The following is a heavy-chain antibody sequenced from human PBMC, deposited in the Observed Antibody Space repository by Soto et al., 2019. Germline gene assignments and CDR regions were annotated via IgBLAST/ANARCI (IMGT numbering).Heavy chain of an antibody. CDR3: AREGILLLGAFDI. D-gene: IGHD3-9*01. Sequence: SETLSLTCNVSGGSINNYYWNWVRQTPGKGLEWIGYIYYTGSTHYNPSLKSRVTMSVDTSKDQFSLRLTSVTAADTALYFCAREGILLLGAFDIWGQGTVVTVSS. J-gene: IGHJ3*02. V-gene: IGHV4-59*01. CDR1: GGSINNYY. CDR2: IYYTGST.